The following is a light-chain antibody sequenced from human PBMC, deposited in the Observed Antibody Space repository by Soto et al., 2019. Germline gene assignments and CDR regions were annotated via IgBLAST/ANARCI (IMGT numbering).Light chain of an antibody. CDR1: SSDVGGYNY. V-gene: IGLV2-11*01. J-gene: IGLJ2*01. Sequence: QSALTQPRSVSGSPGQSVTISCTGTSSDVGGYNYVSWYQQHPGKVPKLMIYDVSKRPSGVPDRFSGSKSGNTASLTISGLQAEDEADYYCCSYAGSYTEVFGGGTQLTVL. CDR3: CSYAGSYTEV. CDR2: DVS.